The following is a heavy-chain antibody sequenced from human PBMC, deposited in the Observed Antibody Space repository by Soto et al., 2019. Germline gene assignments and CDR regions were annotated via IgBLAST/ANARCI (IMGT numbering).Heavy chain of an antibody. CDR3: ARDEPGIAVAGTWYYGMDV. J-gene: IGHJ6*02. Sequence: SVKVSCKASGGTFSSYAISWVRQAPGQGLEWMGGIIPIFGTANYAQKFQGRVTITADESTSTAYMELSSLRSEDTAVYYCARDEPGIAVAGTWYYGMDVWGQGTTVTVSS. D-gene: IGHD6-19*01. V-gene: IGHV1-69*13. CDR2: IIPIFGTA. CDR1: GGTFSSYA.